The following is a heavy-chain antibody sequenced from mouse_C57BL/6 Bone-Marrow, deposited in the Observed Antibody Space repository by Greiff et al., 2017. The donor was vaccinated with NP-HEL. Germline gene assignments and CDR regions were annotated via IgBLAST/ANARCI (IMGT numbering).Heavy chain of an antibody. CDR3: ARTDWDNAMDY. CDR1: GYTFTDYN. D-gene: IGHD4-1*01. V-gene: IGHV1-18*01. CDR2: INPNNGGT. Sequence: EVQLQQSGPELVKPGASVKIPCKASGYTFTDYNMDWVKQSHGKSLEWIGVINPNNGGTIYNQKFKGKATLTVDKSSSTAYMELRSLTSEDTAGYYCARTDWDNAMDYWGQGTSVTVSS. J-gene: IGHJ4*01.